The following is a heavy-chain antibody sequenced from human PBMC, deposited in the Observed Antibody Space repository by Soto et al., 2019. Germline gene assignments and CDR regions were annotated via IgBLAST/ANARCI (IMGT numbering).Heavy chain of an antibody. V-gene: IGHV3-23*01. Sequence: PGGSLRLSCAASGFTFSDFAMAWVRQAPGKGLEWVSSASGSGSGTYYADSVMGRFTISRDNSKNTLFLHMTNLRAGDTALYFCAKGRPGVAAAPDYWGQGTRVTVSS. CDR3: AKGRPGVAAAPDY. D-gene: IGHD2-21*01. CDR1: GFTFSDFA. CDR2: ASGSGSGT. J-gene: IGHJ4*02.